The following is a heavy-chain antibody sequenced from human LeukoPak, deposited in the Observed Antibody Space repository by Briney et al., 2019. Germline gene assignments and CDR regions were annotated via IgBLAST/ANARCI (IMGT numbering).Heavy chain of an antibody. CDR1: GGSISSGGYY. CDR3: ARQTSLITMVRGVINGPPDY. J-gene: IGHJ4*02. Sequence: SQTLSLTCTVSGGSISSGGYYWSWIRQHPGKGLEWIGYIYYSGSTYYNPSLKSRVTISVDTSKNQFSLKLSSVTAADTAVYYCARQTSLITMVRGVINGPPDYWGQGTLVTVSS. V-gene: IGHV4-31*03. D-gene: IGHD3-10*01. CDR2: IYYSGST.